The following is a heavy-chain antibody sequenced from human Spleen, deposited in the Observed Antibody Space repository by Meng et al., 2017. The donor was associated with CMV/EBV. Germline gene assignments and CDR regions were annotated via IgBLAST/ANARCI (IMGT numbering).Heavy chain of an antibody. V-gene: IGHV3-43D*03. Sequence: GESLKISCAASGFSLEDYAMHWVRQAPGKGLEWVSLISWDGGNSDYADSVKGRFTISRDSSKKTVYLQMNSLRAEDTAVYYCAKDHFQSPYSVPTRDDYYGMDVWGQGTTVTVSS. D-gene: IGHD4-11*01. J-gene: IGHJ6*02. CDR2: ISWDGGNS. CDR1: GFSLEDYA. CDR3: AKDHFQSPYSVPTRDDYYGMDV.